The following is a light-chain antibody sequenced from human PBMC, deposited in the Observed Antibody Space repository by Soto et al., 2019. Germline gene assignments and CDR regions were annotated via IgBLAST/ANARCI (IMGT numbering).Light chain of an antibody. CDR1: QRITSDS. Sequence: IGIRPSPAPLSVSPGEGATLSCTTQRITSDSLAWYQHKPGQAPRLLIFGASSRATGIPDRFSGSGSGTDFTLTISRLEPEDFAVYYCQQYGSSSRTFGQGTKVDIK. CDR3: QQYGSSSRT. J-gene: IGKJ1*01. V-gene: IGKV3-20*01. CDR2: GAS.